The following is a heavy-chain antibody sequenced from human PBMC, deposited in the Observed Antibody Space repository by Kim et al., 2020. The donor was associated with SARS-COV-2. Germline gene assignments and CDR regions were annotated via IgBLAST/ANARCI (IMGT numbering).Heavy chain of an antibody. D-gene: IGHD3-10*01. CDR3: ARNVLLWFGELLPIDY. V-gene: IGHV1-69*01. Sequence: KFQGRVTMTADESTSTAYMELSSLRSEDTAVYYCARNVLLWFGELLPIDYWGQGTLVTVSS. J-gene: IGHJ4*02.